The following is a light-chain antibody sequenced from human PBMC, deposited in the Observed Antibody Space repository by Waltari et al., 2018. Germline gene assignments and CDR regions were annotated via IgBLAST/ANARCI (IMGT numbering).Light chain of an antibody. Sequence: QSALTQPPSVSGCPGQSVTISCTGSTRQGGAYYAFPRYQQSPGTAPKVVIYEVSNRPSGVPDRFSGSKSGNTASLTISGLQAEDEADYYCASYTPSSALVFGGGTKVTVL. V-gene: IGLV2-18*02. CDR3: ASYTPSSALV. CDR2: EVS. J-gene: IGLJ2*01. CDR1: TRQGGAYYA.